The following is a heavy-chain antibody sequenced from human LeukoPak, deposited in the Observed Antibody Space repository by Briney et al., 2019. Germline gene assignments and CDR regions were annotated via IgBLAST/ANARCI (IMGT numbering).Heavy chain of an antibody. V-gene: IGHV3-11*01. D-gene: IGHD5-18*01. J-gene: IGHJ4*02. Sequence: GGSLRLSCAASGFTFSDYYMSWIRQAPGKGLEWVSYISSSGSTIYYADSVKGRFTISRDNAKNSLYLQMNSLRAEDTAVYYCAKDRRGYSYGYPVNCFDYWGQGTLVTVSS. CDR2: ISSSGSTI. CDR3: AKDRRGYSYGYPVNCFDY. CDR1: GFTFSDYY.